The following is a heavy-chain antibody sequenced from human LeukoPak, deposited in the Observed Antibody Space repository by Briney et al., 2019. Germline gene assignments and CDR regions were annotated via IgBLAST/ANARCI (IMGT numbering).Heavy chain of an antibody. Sequence: PSETLSLTCTVSGGSISSYYWSWIRQPPGKGLEWIGYIYDSGSTNYNPSLKSRVTISVDTSKNQFSLKLSSVTAADTAVYYCARLRSGWYLNWFDPWGQGTLVTVSS. J-gene: IGHJ5*02. CDR2: IYDSGST. CDR1: GGSISSYY. V-gene: IGHV4-59*12. CDR3: ARLRSGWYLNWFDP. D-gene: IGHD6-19*01.